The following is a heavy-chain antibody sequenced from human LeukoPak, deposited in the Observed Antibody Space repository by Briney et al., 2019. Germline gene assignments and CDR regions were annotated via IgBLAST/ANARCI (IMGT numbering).Heavy chain of an antibody. CDR3: AKKKWQQLARRTYNWFDP. CDR2: ISGSGGST. Sequence: GGSLRLSCAASGFTFSSYAMSWVRQAPGKGLEWVSAISGSGGSTYYADSVKGRFTISRDNSKNTLYLQMNSLRAEDTAVYYCAKKKWQQLARRTYNWFDPWGQGTLVTVSS. CDR1: GFTFSSYA. V-gene: IGHV3-23*01. D-gene: IGHD6-13*01. J-gene: IGHJ5*02.